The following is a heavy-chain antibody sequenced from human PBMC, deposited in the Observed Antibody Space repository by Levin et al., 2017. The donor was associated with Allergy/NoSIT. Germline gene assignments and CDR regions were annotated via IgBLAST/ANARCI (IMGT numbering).Heavy chain of an antibody. CDR3: AKDGLGGAWYDSSGYYYD. CDR2: ISGSGGST. CDR1: GFTFSSYA. J-gene: IGHJ4*02. D-gene: IGHD3-22*01. Sequence: GGSLRLSCAASGFTFSSYAMSWVRQAPGKGLEWVSAISGSGGSTYYADSVKGRFTISRDNSKNTLYLQMNSLRAEDTAVYYCAKDGLGGAWYDSSGYYYDWGQGTLVTVSS. V-gene: IGHV3-23*01.